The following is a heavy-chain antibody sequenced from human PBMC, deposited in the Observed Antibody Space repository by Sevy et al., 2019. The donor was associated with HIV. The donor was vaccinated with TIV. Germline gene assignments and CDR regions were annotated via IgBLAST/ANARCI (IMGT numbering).Heavy chain of an antibody. CDR2: FDPEDGET. Sequence: ASVKVSCKVSEYSLTKLSMHWVRQAPGKGLEWMGRFDPEDGETIFAQKFQGRVTMTEYTSTDTAYMQLSSLRSEDTAVYYCASAREYYEDSSGYLDYWGQGTLVTVSS. CDR1: EYSLTKLS. J-gene: IGHJ4*02. D-gene: IGHD3-22*01. V-gene: IGHV1-24*01. CDR3: ASAREYYEDSSGYLDY.